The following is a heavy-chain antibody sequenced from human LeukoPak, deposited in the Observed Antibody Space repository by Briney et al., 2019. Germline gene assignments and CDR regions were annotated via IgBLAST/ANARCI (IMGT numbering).Heavy chain of an antibody. J-gene: IGHJ5*02. CDR1: GCSISSYY. D-gene: IGHD4-23*01. Sequence: PSETLSRTCTVSGCSISSYYWSWIRQPPGKGLEWIGYIYYSGSTNYNPSLKSRVTISVDTSKNQFSLKLSSVTAADTAVYYCARWGGKPHLPNWFDPWGQGTLVTVSS. V-gene: IGHV4-59*01. CDR3: ARWGGKPHLPNWFDP. CDR2: IYYSGST.